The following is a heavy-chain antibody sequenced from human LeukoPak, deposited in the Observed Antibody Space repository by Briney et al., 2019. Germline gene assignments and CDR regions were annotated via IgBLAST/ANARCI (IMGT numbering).Heavy chain of an antibody. V-gene: IGHV3-23*01. CDR1: GFTFSSSA. Sequence: PGGSLRLSCAASGFTFSSSAMSWVRQAPGKGLEWVSAISNNGGYTYYADSVQGRFTISRDNSKSTLCLQMNSLRAEDTAVYYCLVTADYWGQGTLVTVSS. J-gene: IGHJ4*02. D-gene: IGHD2-21*02. CDR2: ISNNGGYT. CDR3: LVTADY.